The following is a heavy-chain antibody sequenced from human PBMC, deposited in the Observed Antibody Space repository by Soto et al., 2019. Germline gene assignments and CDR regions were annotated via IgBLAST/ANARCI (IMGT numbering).Heavy chain of an antibody. CDR3: AHTIRPPMGVVLPAALPDY. Sequence: QITLKESGPTLVKPTQTLTLTCTFSGFSLSTSGVGVGWIRQPPGKALEWLALIYWDDDKRYSPSLKSRLTITKDTSKNQVVLTITNMDPVDTATYYCAHTIRPPMGVVLPAALPDYWGQGTLVTVSS. V-gene: IGHV2-5*02. CDR2: IYWDDDK. CDR1: GFSLSTSGVG. J-gene: IGHJ4*02. D-gene: IGHD2-2*01.